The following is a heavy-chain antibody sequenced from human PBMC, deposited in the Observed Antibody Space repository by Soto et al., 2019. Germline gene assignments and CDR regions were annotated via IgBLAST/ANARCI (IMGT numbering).Heavy chain of an antibody. Sequence: EVQLVESGGGLVKPGGSLRLSCAASGFTFSSYSMNWVRQAPGKGLEWVSSISSSSSYIYYADSVKGRFTISRDNAKNSLYLQINSLRAEDTAVYYCARAPYDSSGYYDYWGQGTLVTVSS. CDR3: ARAPYDSSGYYDY. J-gene: IGHJ4*02. CDR2: ISSSSSYI. D-gene: IGHD3-22*01. CDR1: GFTFSSYS. V-gene: IGHV3-21*01.